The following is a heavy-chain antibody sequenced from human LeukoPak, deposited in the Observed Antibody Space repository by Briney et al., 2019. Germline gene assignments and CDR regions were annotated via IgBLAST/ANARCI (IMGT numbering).Heavy chain of an antibody. D-gene: IGHD2-15*01. CDR3: ARRYCSGGSCYYFDY. V-gene: IGHV4-39*01. CDR1: GGSISSSSYY. CDR2: IYYSGST. Sequence: SETLSLTCTVSGGSISSSSYYWGWIRQPPGKGLQWIGSIYYSGSTYYNPSLKSRVTISVDTSKNQFSLKLSSGTAADTAVYYCARRYCSGGSCYYFDYWGQGTLVTVSS. J-gene: IGHJ4*02.